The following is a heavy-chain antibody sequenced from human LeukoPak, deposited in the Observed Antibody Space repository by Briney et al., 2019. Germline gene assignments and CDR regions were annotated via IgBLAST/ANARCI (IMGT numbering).Heavy chain of an antibody. V-gene: IGHV1-69*04. Sequence: SVKVSCKASGGTFSSYAISWVRQAPGQGLEWMGRIIPILGIANYAQKFQGRVTITADKSASTAYMELSSLRSEDTAVYYCARESIAAEIDYWGQGTLVTVSS. CDR1: GGTFSSYA. CDR3: ARESIAAEIDY. D-gene: IGHD6-25*01. J-gene: IGHJ4*02. CDR2: IIPILGIA.